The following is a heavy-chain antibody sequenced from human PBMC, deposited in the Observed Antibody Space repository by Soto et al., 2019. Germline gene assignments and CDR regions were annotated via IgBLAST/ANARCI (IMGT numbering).Heavy chain of an antibody. J-gene: IGHJ3*02. V-gene: IGHV5-51*01. CDR2: IYPGDSDT. Sequence: GESLKVCWKGSGDSFTSYWIGWVRQMPGKGLEWMGIIYPGDSDTRYSPSFQGQVTISADKSISTAYLQWSSLKASDTAMYYCARTSSRPYYYDSSGYYLHDAFDIWGQGTMVTVSS. CDR1: GDSFTSYW. CDR3: ARTSSRPYYYDSSGYYLHDAFDI. D-gene: IGHD3-22*01.